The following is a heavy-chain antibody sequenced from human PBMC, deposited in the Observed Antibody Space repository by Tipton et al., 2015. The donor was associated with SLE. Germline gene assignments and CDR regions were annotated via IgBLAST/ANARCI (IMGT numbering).Heavy chain of an antibody. V-gene: IGHV4-31*03. CDR1: GGSISSGVYY. Sequence: GLVKPSETLSLTCTVSGGSISSGVYYWTWIRQHPGKGLEWIGYIYYSGSTYYNPSLKSRVTISVDTSKNQFSLKLSSVTAADTAVYYCAREGSSAYHGIDYWGQGTLVTVSS. J-gene: IGHJ4*02. CDR3: AREGSSAYHGIDY. D-gene: IGHD3-22*01. CDR2: IYYSGST.